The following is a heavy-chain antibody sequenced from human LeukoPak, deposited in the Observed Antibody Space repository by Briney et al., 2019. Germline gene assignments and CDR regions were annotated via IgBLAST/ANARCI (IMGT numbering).Heavy chain of an antibody. D-gene: IGHD2-2*01. Sequence: KASETLSLTCTVSRGFISGYYWSWIRQPPGKGLEWIGNIYNSGSANYHPSLKSRVTISVDTSKNQFSLKLTSVTAAGTAVYYCARHVVVPAPMVDPWGQGTLVTVSS. V-gene: IGHV4-59*01. J-gene: IGHJ5*02. CDR3: ARHVVVPAPMVDP. CDR1: RGFISGYY. CDR2: IYNSGSA.